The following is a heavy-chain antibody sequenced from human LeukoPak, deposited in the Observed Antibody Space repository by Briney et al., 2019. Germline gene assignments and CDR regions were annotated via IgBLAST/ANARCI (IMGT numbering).Heavy chain of an antibody. CDR2: IKSKTDGGTT. CDR1: GFTFSNAW. Sequence: GGSLRLSCAASGFTFSNAWMSWVRQAPGKGLEWVGRIKSKTDGGTTDYAAPVKGRFTISRDDSKNTLYLQMNSLKTEDTAVYYRTTYYDSGSFDYWGQGTLVTVSS. J-gene: IGHJ4*02. CDR3: TTYYDSGSFDY. D-gene: IGHD3-22*01. V-gene: IGHV3-15*01.